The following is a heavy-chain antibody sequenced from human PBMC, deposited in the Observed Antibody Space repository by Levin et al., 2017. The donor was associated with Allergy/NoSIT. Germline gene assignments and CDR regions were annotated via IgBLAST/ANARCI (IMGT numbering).Heavy chain of an antibody. J-gene: IGHJ6*03. CDR3: ARDIQWLEEGYYYSYMDV. Sequence: GGSLRLSCAASGFTFSSYAMHWVRQAPGKGLEWVAVISYDGSNKYYADSVKGRFTISRDNSKNTLYLQMNSLRAEDTAVYYCARDIQWLEEGYYYSYMDVWGKGTTVTVSS. CDR2: ISYDGSNK. D-gene: IGHD6-19*01. V-gene: IGHV3-30-3*01. CDR1: GFTFSSYA.